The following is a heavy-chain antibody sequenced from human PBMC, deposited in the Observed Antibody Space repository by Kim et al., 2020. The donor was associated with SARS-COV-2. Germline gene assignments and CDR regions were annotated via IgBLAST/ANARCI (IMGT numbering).Heavy chain of an antibody. J-gene: IGHJ4*02. CDR2: IYYSGST. V-gene: IGHV4-39*01. CDR3: ARQNPRGYSYEGDFDY. D-gene: IGHD5-18*01. Sequence: SETLSLTCTVSGGSISSSSYYWGWIRQPPGKGLEWIGSIYYSGSTYYNPSLKSRVTISVDTSKNQFSLKLSSVTAADTAVYYCARQNPRGYSYEGDFDYWGQGTLVTVSS. CDR1: GGSISSSSYY.